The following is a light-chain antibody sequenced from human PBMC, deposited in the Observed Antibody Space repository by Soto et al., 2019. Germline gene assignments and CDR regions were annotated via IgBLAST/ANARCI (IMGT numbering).Light chain of an antibody. Sequence: QSALTQPASVSGSPGQSITISCTGTSSDVGGYNYVSWYQQYPGKAPKLMIFEVSSRPSGVSNRFSGSKSGNTASLTISALQAEDEADYFCNSYSSSTSLPYVFGTGTKLTVL. V-gene: IGLV2-14*01. CDR2: EVS. CDR1: SSDVGGYNY. CDR3: NSYSSSTSLPYV. J-gene: IGLJ1*01.